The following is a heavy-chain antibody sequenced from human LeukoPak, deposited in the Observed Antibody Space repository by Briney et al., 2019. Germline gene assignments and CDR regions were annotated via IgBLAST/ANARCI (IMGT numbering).Heavy chain of an antibody. V-gene: IGHV1-69*13. CDR1: GGTFSSYA. J-gene: IGHJ4*02. D-gene: IGHD3-22*01. CDR2: IIPIFGTA. Sequence: SVKVSCKASGGTFSSYAISWVRLAPGQGLEWMGGIIPIFGTANYAQKFQGRVTITADESTSTAYMELSSLRSEDTAVYYCAREWVLTYYYDSSGYYDYWGQGTLVTVSS. CDR3: AREWVLTYYYDSSGYYDY.